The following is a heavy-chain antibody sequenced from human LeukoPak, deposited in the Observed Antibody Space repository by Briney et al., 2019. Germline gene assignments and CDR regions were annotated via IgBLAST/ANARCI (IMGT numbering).Heavy chain of an antibody. V-gene: IGHV1-8*01. Sequence: ASVKVSCKASGYTFTSYYIHWVHQATGQGLDGMGWMNPNSGNTGYAQKFQGRVTMTRNTSISTAYMELSSLRSEDTAVYYCARGSRPVYNLLTGKRYFDYWGQGTLLTVSS. CDR1: GYTFTSYY. CDR3: ARGSRPVYNLLTGKRYFDY. D-gene: IGHD3-9*01. J-gene: IGHJ4*02. CDR2: MNPNSGNT.